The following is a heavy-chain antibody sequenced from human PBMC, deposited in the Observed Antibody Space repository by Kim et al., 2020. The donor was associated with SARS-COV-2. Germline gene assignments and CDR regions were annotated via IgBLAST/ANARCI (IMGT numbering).Heavy chain of an antibody. D-gene: IGHD5-12*01. J-gene: IGHJ3*02. CDR3: ARELRDAFDI. V-gene: IGHV1-69*06. CDR2: TE. Sequence: TENYAQKFQGRVTITADKSTSTAYMELSSLRSEDTAVYYCARELRDAFDIWGQGTMVTVSS.